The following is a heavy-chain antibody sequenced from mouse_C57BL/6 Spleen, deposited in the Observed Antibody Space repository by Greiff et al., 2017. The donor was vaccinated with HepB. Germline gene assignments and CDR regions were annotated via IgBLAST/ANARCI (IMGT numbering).Heavy chain of an antibody. CDR3: ARHYGYDDSGFAY. V-gene: IGHV5-17*01. CDR2: ISSGSSTI. J-gene: IGHJ3*01. Sequence: EVKLVESGGGLVKPGGSLKLSCAASGFTFSDYGMHWVRQAPEKGLEWVAYISSGSSTIYYADTVKGRFTISRDNAKNTLFLQMTSLRSEDTAMYYCARHYGYDDSGFAYWGQGTLVTVSA. D-gene: IGHD2-2*01. CDR1: GFTFSDYG.